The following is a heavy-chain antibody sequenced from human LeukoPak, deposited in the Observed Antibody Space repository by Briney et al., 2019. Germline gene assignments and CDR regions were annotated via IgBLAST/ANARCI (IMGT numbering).Heavy chain of an antibody. Sequence: GGSLRLSCAASGFTVSNYMNWIRQAPGKGLEWVSAIYRGGTTYYADSVKDRFTISRDNSKNTLYLQMNSLRAEDTAVYYCARESGQWLVLDYWGQGTLVTVSS. D-gene: IGHD6-19*01. J-gene: IGHJ4*02. CDR3: ARESGQWLVLDY. CDR2: IYRGGTT. V-gene: IGHV3-66*01. CDR1: GFTVSNY.